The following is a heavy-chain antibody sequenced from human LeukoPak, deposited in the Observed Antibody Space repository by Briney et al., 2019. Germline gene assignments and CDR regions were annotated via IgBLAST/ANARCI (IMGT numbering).Heavy chain of an antibody. D-gene: IGHD2-8*01. CDR3: AKAFGTNGYFQLPIDF. CDR2: ITGTIATGDPP. Sequence: GGSLRLSCAASGFTFSNNAMSWVRQAPGKGLECVSAITGTIATGDPPYYADSVKGRFTISRDNSRNTLYLKLNDLRAEDTAIYYCAKAFGTNGYFQLPIDFWGQGTLVTVSS. J-gene: IGHJ4*02. CDR1: GFTFSNNA. V-gene: IGHV3-23*01.